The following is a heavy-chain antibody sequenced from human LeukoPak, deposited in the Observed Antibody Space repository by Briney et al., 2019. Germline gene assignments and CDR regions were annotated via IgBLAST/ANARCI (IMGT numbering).Heavy chain of an antibody. CDR1: GFTFSDYG. V-gene: IGHV3-23*01. J-gene: IGHJ4*02. CDR3: ARGDILEWLSHMGTYFDY. D-gene: IGHD3-3*01. Sequence: PGGSLRLSCAAAGFTFSDYGMNWVRQAPGKGLEWVSGISGSGISTYYADSVKGRFTISRDNSKNTLYLQMNSLRAEDTAVYYCARGDILEWLSHMGTYFDYWGQGTLVTVSS. CDR2: ISGSGIST.